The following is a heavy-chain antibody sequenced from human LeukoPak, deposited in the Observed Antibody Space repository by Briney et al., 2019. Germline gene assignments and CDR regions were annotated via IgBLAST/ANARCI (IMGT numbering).Heavy chain of an antibody. J-gene: IGHJ4*02. D-gene: IGHD3-22*01. CDR2: ISYDGSNK. CDR1: GFTFSSYA. V-gene: IGHV3-30*04. Sequence: GGSLRLSCAASGFTFSSYAMHWVRQAPGKGLEWVAVISYDGSNKYYADSVKGRFTISRDNSKNTLYLQMNSLRAEDTAVYYCAREDSSGRSYFVYWGQGTLVTVSS. CDR3: AREDSSGRSYFVY.